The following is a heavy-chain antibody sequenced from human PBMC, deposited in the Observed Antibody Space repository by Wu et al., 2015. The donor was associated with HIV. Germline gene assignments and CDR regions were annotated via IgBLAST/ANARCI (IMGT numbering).Heavy chain of an antibody. CDR2: VIPLSRSS. CDR1: GDTFSYSA. V-gene: IGHV1-69*15. J-gene: IGHJ5*02. D-gene: IGHD5-18*01. CDR3: ARGGGYSHGYYDWFDP. Sequence: QVHLVQFGGEVKKPGSSVKVTCKASGDTFSYSAISWVRQAPGQGLEWMGRVIPLSRSSSYAQQFQGRVTITADESTSTAYMEMSSLRSEDTAVYYCARGGGYSHGYYDWFDPWGQGTLVTVSS.